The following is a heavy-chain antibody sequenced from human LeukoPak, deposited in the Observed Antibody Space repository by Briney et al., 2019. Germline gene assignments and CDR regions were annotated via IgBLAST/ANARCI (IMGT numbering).Heavy chain of an antibody. CDR3: VRQGHFREFDF. CDR1: GYSFTSYW. D-gene: IGHD3-10*01. V-gene: IGHV5-51*01. CDR2: IYPRDSDT. J-gene: IGHJ4*02. Sequence: PGGSLRRSCKGSGYSFTSYWIGWVRQMPGKGLEWMGIIYPRDSDTRYSPSFQGQVTISADKSTNTAYVQWSSLQASDTAIYYCVRQGHFREFDFWGQGTLVTVSS.